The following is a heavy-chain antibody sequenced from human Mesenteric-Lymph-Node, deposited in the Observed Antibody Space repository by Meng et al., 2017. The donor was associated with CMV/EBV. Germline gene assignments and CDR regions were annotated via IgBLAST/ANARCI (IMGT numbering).Heavy chain of an antibody. Sequence: GSLRLSCTVSGGSIINTNYFWGWIRQPPGKGLEWIGIINNTGSTYYNPSLESRVTISVDTSKNQFSLKLSSVTAADTAVYYCARHSITIFGVVIQLFDYWGQGTLVTVSS. CDR3: ARHSITIFGVVIQLFDY. J-gene: IGHJ4*02. V-gene: IGHV4-39*01. CDR2: INNTGST. CDR1: GGSIINTNYF. D-gene: IGHD3-3*01.